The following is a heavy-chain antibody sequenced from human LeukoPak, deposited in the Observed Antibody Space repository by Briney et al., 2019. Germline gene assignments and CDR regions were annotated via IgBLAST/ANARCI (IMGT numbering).Heavy chain of an antibody. Sequence: ASVKVSCKASGYTFTSYGISWVRQAPGQGLEWMGWISAYNGNTNYAQKLQGRGTMTTDTSTSPAYMDLRSLRSDDTAVYYCARAPMITFGGVIVPFDYWGQGTLVTVSS. CDR1: GYTFTSYG. D-gene: IGHD3-16*02. CDR3: ARAPMITFGGVIVPFDY. CDR2: ISAYNGNT. V-gene: IGHV1-18*01. J-gene: IGHJ4*02.